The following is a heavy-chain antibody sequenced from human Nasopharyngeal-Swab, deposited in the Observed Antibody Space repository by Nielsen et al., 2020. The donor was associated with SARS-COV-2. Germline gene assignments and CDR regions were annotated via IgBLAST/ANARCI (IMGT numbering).Heavy chain of an antibody. CDR3: AREVVGGLVDS. CDR2: VYSTGST. D-gene: IGHD1-26*01. Sequence: SETLSLTCTVSGGSISSGSIRSYFWSWIRQPPGKGLEWIGYVYSTGSTDYNPSPQSRLTISVDTSKNQFSLKLSSVTAADTAVYYCAREVVGGLVDSWGQGTLVTVSS. CDR1: GGSISSGSIRSYF. J-gene: IGHJ4*02. V-gene: IGHV4-61*01.